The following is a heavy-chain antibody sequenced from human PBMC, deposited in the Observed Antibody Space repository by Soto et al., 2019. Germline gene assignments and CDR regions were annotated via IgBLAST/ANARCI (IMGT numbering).Heavy chain of an antibody. D-gene: IGHD6-13*01. J-gene: IGHJ4*02. CDR3: ARVKQQLVPYYFDY. CDR1: GGSISSYY. Sequence: QVQLQESGPGLVKPSETLSLTCTVSGGSISSYYWSWIRQPPGNGLEWIGYIYYSGSTNYNPSLKSRVTISVDTSKDPCSLKLSSVTAADTAVYYCARVKQQLVPYYFDYWGQGTLVTVSS. V-gene: IGHV4-59*01. CDR2: IYYSGST.